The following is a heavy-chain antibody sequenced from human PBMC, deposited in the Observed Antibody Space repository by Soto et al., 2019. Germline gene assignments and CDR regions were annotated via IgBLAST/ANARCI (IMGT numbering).Heavy chain of an antibody. CDR1: GYTFTSYG. D-gene: IGHD1-26*01. V-gene: IGHV1-18*01. CDR3: ARDLGGSYYAPVDY. Sequence: QVQLVQSGAEVKKPGASVKVSCKASGYTFTSYGISWVRQTAGQGLEWMGWISAYNGNTKYAQKLQGRVTTTTDTSTSTAYMELRSLRSDDTAVYYCARDLGGSYYAPVDYWGQGTLVTVSS. CDR2: ISAYNGNT. J-gene: IGHJ4*02.